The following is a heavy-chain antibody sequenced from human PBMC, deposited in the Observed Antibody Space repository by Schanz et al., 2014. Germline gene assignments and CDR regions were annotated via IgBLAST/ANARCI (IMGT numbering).Heavy chain of an antibody. CDR2: ITRSGGGT. D-gene: IGHD3-10*01. V-gene: IGHV3-64*04. J-gene: IGHJ6*02. Sequence: QVQLVESGGGVVQPGRSLRLSCAASGFTFGSYGMSWVRQAPGRGLEYVSAITRSGGGTYYSDSVKGRFTISRDNSKNSLFLQMNSLRVEDTAVYYCARLPVGYGSGIWDVWGQGTTVTVSS. CDR1: GFTFGSYG. CDR3: ARLPVGYGSGIWDV.